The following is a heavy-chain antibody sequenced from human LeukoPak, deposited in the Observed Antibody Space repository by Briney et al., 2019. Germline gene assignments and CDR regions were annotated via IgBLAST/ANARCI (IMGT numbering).Heavy chain of an antibody. CDR2: IYYSGIT. CDR1: GDSISSYY. J-gene: IGHJ4*02. Sequence: SETLSLTCTVSGDSISSYYWYWFRQPPGKELEWIACIYYSGITHYNPSLKSRVTIPLDTSKNQFSLRLSSVTAADTAVYYCARGGIVRTYDQWGQGTLVTVSS. CDR3: ARGGIVRTYDQ. V-gene: IGHV4-59*12. D-gene: IGHD2/OR15-2a*01.